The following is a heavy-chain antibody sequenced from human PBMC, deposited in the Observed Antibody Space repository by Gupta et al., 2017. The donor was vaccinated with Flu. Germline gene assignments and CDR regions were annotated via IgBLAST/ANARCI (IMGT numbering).Heavy chain of an antibody. CDR3: ARDVGCSGGSCYSGWFDP. CDR1: GFTFSSYG. V-gene: IGHV3-33*01. D-gene: IGHD2-15*01. CDR2: IWYDGSNK. Sequence: CAASGFTFSSYGMHWVRQAPGKGLEWVAVIWYDGSNKYYADSVKGRFTISRDNSKNTLYLQMNSLRAEDTAVYYCARDVGCSGGSCYSGWFDPWGQGTLVTVSS. J-gene: IGHJ5*02.